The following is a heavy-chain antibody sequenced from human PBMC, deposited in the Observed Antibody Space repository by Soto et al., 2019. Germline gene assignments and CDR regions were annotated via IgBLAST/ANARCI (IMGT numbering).Heavy chain of an antibody. V-gene: IGHV3-15*01. J-gene: IGHJ4*02. CDR1: GFTFSNTW. CDR2: IKGEADGGTT. CDR3: TTGLSNGYYNFDY. Sequence: GGSLILSWAASGFTFSNTWMSWVRQAPGKGLEWVGRIKGEADGGTTDYAAPVKGRITISRDHSKDTLYLQMNSLKTEDTAVYYCTTGLSNGYYNFDYWGQGT. D-gene: IGHD3-22*01.